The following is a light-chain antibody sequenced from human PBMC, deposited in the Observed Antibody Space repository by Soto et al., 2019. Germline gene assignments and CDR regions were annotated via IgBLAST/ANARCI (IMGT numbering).Light chain of an antibody. J-gene: IGKJ2*01. V-gene: IGKV1-8*01. CDR1: QGISSY. CDR3: QQYYSYPLYT. CDR2: AAS. Sequence: AIRMTQSPSSLSASTGDRVTITCRTRQGISSYLAWYQQKPGKAPKLLIYAASTLQSGVPSRFSGSGSGTDFTLTISCLQSEDFATDYCQQYYSYPLYTFGQGTKLEIK.